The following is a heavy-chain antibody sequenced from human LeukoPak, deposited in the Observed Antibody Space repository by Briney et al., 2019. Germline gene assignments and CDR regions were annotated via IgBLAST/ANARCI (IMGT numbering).Heavy chain of an antibody. D-gene: IGHD2-2*01. CDR3: ARGGLGNCSSTSCPPNYYGMDV. CDR1: GFTVSSNY. CDR2: IYSSGSP. Sequence: GGSLRLSCAASGFTVSSNYMSWVRQAPGKGLEWVSVIYSSGSPYYADSVKGRFTISRDNSKNTLYLQMNSLRAEDTAVYYCARGGLGNCSSTSCPPNYYGMDVWGQGTTVTVSS. V-gene: IGHV3-66*02. J-gene: IGHJ6*02.